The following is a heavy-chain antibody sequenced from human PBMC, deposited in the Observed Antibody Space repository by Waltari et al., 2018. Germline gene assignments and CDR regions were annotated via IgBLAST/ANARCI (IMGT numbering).Heavy chain of an antibody. J-gene: IGHJ4*02. Sequence: QVQLVESGGGVVQPGRSLRLSCAASGFTCSRFGMNWVRQAPGKGLEWVAVIWHEVSNEYYVDSVKGRFTISRDNSKNTLYLQMNSLRAEDSAVYYCASQSTTLFDYWGQGTLVTVSS. CDR3: ASQSTTLFDY. CDR2: IWHEVSNE. D-gene: IGHD2-15*01. V-gene: IGHV3-33*01. CDR1: GFTCSRFG.